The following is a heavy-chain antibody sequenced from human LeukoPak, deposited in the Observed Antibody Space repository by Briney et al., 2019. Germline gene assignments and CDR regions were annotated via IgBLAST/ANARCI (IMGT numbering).Heavy chain of an antibody. CDR3: ARHGHDRGYSYGANYYYYMDV. J-gene: IGHJ6*03. CDR1: GGSISSSNW. Sequence: SGTLSLTCAVSGGSISSSNWWSWVRQPPGKGLEWIGEINHSGSTNYNPSLKSRVTISVDTSKNQFSLKLSSVTAADTAVYYCARHGHDRGYSYGANYYYYMDVWGKGTTVTVSS. D-gene: IGHD5-18*01. V-gene: IGHV4-4*02. CDR2: INHSGST.